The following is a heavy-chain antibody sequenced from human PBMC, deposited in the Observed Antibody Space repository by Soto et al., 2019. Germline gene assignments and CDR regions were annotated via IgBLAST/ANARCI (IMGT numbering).Heavy chain of an antibody. J-gene: IGHJ6*02. CDR1: GGSISSGGSS. Sequence: SATLSLTCAVSGGSISSGGSSWLWIRQPPGKGLEWIGYIYHSGSTYYNPSLKSRVTISVDRSKNPLSLKLSSVTAADTAVYYWARGGPGGGYYGSGEPPFDYYYGMDVWGQGTTVTVSS. CDR2: IYHSGST. V-gene: IGHV4-30-2*01. CDR3: ARGGPGGGYYGSGEPPFDYYYGMDV. D-gene: IGHD3-10*01.